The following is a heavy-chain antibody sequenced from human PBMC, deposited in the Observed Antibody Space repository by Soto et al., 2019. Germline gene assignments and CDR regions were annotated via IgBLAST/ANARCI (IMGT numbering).Heavy chain of an antibody. V-gene: IGHV1-8*01. Sequence: QVQLVQSGAEVKKPGAAVKVSCKASGYTFTSYDINWVRQATGQGLEWMGWMNPNSGNTGYAQKFQGRVTMTRNTSISTAYMELSSLRSEDTAVYYCASGLEWDTAMVGTSDYWGQGNLVTVSS. J-gene: IGHJ4*02. CDR1: GYTFTSYD. CDR2: MNPNSGNT. CDR3: ASGLEWDTAMVGTSDY. D-gene: IGHD5-18*01.